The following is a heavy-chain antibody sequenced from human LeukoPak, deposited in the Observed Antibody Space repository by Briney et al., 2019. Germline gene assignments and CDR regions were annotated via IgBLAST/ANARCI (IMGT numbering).Heavy chain of an antibody. CDR1: GFTFSSYA. J-gene: IGHJ6*01. CDR2: ISGSGGST. Sequence: GASLRLSCAASGFTFSSYAMSWVRQAPGKGLEWVSGISGSGGSTYYADSVKGRFTISRDNSKNTLYLQMNSLRAEDTAVYYCAKRGDSGSYHYYYYGMDVWGQGTTVTVSS. CDR3: AKRGDSGSYHYYYYGMDV. D-gene: IGHD1-26*01. V-gene: IGHV3-23*01.